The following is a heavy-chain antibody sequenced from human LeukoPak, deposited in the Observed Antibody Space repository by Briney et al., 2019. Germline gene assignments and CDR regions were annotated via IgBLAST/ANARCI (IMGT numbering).Heavy chain of an antibody. D-gene: IGHD3-16*01. CDR1: GASLNSYY. CDR3: ARSLITASWFDP. Sequence: SETLSLTCTVSGASLNSYYWTWIRQPPGKGLEWIGYIYDSGNTNYNPSLKSRVTLSLDTPKNQFSLRLTSVTAADTAVYFCARSLITASWFDPWGQGTLVTVSS. J-gene: IGHJ5*02. V-gene: IGHV4-59*01. CDR2: IYDSGNT.